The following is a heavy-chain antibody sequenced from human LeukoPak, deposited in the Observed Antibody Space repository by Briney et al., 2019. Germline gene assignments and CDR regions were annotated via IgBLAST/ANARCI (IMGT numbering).Heavy chain of an antibody. CDR2: INHSGST. CDR3: ARGAVAGLNDAFDI. Sequence: PSETLSLTCAVYGGSFSGYYWSWIRQPPGKGLEWIGEINHSGSTNYNPSLKSRVTISVDTSKNQFSLKLSSVTAADTAVYYCARGAVAGLNDAFDIWGQGTMVTVSS. D-gene: IGHD6-19*01. CDR1: GGSFSGYY. V-gene: IGHV4-34*01. J-gene: IGHJ3*02.